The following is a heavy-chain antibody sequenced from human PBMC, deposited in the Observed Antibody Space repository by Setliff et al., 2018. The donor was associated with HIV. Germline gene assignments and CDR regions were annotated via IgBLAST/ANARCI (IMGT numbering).Heavy chain of an antibody. CDR3: HSGYDTEEQSYFDY. J-gene: IGHJ4*02. CDR2: VNSDGSSK. Sequence: PGGSLRLSCAASGFTLEKYWMHWVRQAPGKGLVWVSRVNSDGSSKTYADSVKGRFTISRDNAKNTLYLQKNSLRVEDTGVYYCHSGYDTEEQSYFDYWGQGTLVTVSS. CDR1: GFTLEKYW. V-gene: IGHV3-74*03. D-gene: IGHD5-12*01.